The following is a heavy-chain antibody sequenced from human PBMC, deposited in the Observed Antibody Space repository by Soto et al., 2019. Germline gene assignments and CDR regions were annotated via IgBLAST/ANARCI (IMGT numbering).Heavy chain of an antibody. CDR1: GFTFSNAW. CDR2: IKSKTDGGTT. Sequence: EVQLVESGGGLVKPGGSLRLSCAASGFTFSNAWMSWVRQAPGKGLEWVGRIKSKTDGGTTDYAAPVKGKFTISRDDSKNTLYLQMNSLKTEDTAVYYCTTEYSSGWYDSWGQGTLVTVSS. J-gene: IGHJ4*02. V-gene: IGHV3-15*01. D-gene: IGHD6-19*01. CDR3: TTEYSSGWYDS.